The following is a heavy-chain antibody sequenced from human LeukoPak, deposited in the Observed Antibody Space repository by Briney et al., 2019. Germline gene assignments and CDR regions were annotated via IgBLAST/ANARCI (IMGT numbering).Heavy chain of an antibody. Sequence: PGGSLRLSCAASGFTFDDCAMHWVRQAPGKGLEWVSGISWNSGSIGYADSVKGRFTISRDNAKNSLYLQMNSLRAEDMALYYCAKASSWNYDYYYMDVWQRDHGHRLL. CDR3: AKASSWNYDYYYMDV. J-gene: IGHJ6*03. V-gene: IGHV3-9*03. CDR2: ISWNSGSI. CDR1: GFTFDDCA. D-gene: IGHD6-6*01.